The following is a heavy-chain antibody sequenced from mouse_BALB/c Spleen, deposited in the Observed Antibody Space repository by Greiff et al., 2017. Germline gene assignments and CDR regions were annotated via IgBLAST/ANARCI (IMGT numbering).Heavy chain of an antibody. D-gene: IGHD1-1*01. CDR3: ARYDDYGSSPYAMDY. CDR2: IYPGNVNT. J-gene: IGHJ4*01. Sequence: QVQLQQSGPELVKPGASVRISCKASGYTFTSYYIHWVKQRPGQGLEWIGWIYPGNVNTKYNEKFKGKATLTADKSSSTAYMQLSSLTSEDSAVYFCARYDDYGSSPYAMDYWGQGTSVTVSS. CDR1: GYTFTSYY. V-gene: IGHV1S56*01.